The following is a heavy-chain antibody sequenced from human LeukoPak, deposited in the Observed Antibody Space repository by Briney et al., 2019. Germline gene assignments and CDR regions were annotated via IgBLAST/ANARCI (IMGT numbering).Heavy chain of an antibody. CDR1: GFTFSSYE. CDR2: ISSSGSTI. J-gene: IGHJ5*02. D-gene: IGHD2-2*01. V-gene: IGHV3-48*03. Sequence: PGGSLRLSCAASGFTFSSYEMNWVRQAPGKGLEWVSYISSSGSTIYYADSVKGRFTISRDNAKNSLYLQMNSLRAEDTAVYYCARADCSSTTCYQLDPWGQGTLVTVSS. CDR3: ARADCSSTTCYQLDP.